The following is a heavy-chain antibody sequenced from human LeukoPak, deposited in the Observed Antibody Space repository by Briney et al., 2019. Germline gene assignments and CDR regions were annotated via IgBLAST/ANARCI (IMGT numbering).Heavy chain of an antibody. D-gene: IGHD3-10*01. CDR3: GRGIYDGRGKWFDP. CDR2: INPNNGCT. CDR1: GYTFTGYY. J-gene: IGHJ5*02. Sequence: ASVKVSCKASGYTFTGYYIHWVRQAPGQGREWMGWINPNNGCTNYAHKLQDSVIMTRDTSISTVYMEVSRLSCDDKAVYYCGRGIYDGRGKWFDPWGQGTLVTVSS. V-gene: IGHV1-2*02.